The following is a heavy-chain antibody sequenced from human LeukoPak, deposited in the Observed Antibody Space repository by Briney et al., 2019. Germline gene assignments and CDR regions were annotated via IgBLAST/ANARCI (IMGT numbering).Heavy chain of an antibody. CDR3: AKGLPHSVRWYYFDY. J-gene: IGHJ4*02. Sequence: GGSLRLSCAASGFTFSSYGMHWVRQAPGKGLEWVALISYDGGDQFYEDSVKGRFSISRDNSKNTLYLQMNSLRAEDTAVYYCAKGLPHSVRWYYFDYWGQGTLVTVSS. CDR2: ISYDGGDQ. V-gene: IGHV3-30*18. CDR1: GFTFSSYG. D-gene: IGHD6-13*01.